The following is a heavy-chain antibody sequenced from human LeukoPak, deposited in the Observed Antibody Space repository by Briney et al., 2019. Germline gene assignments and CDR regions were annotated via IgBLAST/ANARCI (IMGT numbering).Heavy chain of an antibody. J-gene: IGHJ2*01. CDR3: ARDHGYCSSTSCYWYFDL. D-gene: IGHD2-2*01. Sequence: GGSLRLSCAASGFTFSTYAMHWVRRAPGKGLEYVSTVSSDGGSTYYANSVKGRFTISRDNSKNTLYLQMDNLRAEDMAVYYCARDHGYCSSTSCYWYFDLWGRGTLVTVSS. V-gene: IGHV3-64*01. CDR1: GFTFSTYA. CDR2: VSSDGGST.